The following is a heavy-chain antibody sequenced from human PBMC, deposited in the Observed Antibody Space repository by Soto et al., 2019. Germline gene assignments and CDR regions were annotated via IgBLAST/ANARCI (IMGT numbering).Heavy chain of an antibody. V-gene: IGHV3-7*01. CDR2: IKQDGSEK. CDR3: ARRYFDY. CDR1: GFTFSNYW. Sequence: GGSLRLSCAASGFTFSNYWMSWVRQAPGKGLEWVANIKQDGSEKYYVDSVKGRFTISRDNAENSLYLQMNSLRDEDTAVYYCARRYFDYWGKGILVTVSS. J-gene: IGHJ4*02.